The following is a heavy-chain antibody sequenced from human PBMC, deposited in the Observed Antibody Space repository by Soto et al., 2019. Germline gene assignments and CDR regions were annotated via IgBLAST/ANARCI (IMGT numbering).Heavy chain of an antibody. V-gene: IGHV1-8*01. J-gene: IGHJ4*02. CDR2: MNPNSGNT. D-gene: IGHD6-19*01. Sequence: QVQLVQSGAEVKKPGASVKVSCKASVYTFTSYDINWVRQATGQGLEWMGWMNPNSGNTGYAQKFQGRVTMTRNTTISKAYMELSSLRAEDTAVYYCASGGLIAVAGKFDYWGQGTLVTVSS. CDR1: VYTFTSYD. CDR3: ASGGLIAVAGKFDY.